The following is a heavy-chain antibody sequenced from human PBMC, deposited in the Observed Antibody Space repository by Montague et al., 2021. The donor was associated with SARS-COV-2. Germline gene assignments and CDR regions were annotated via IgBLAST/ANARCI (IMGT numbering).Heavy chain of an antibody. CDR2: IDWNDDK. V-gene: IGHV2-70*11. CDR1: GFSLSTTGVG. Sequence: PALVKPTQTLTLTCTFSGFSLSTTGVGVSWIRQPPGKALEWLARIDWNDDKYYSTSLQTRLTISKDTSKNQVVLTMTNMDPVDTATYYCARRTYDILTGYDYGIDVWGQGTTVTVSS. CDR3: ARRTYDILTGYDYGIDV. D-gene: IGHD3-9*01. J-gene: IGHJ6*02.